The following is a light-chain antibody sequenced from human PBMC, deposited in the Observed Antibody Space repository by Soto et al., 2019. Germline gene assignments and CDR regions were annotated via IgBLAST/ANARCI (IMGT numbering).Light chain of an antibody. CDR1: QNIRGW. CDR3: QQYNSYSWT. V-gene: IGKV1-5*01. CDR2: DAP. J-gene: IGKJ1*01. Sequence: DIRMTQSPSTLSTSVGDRVTITCRASQNIRGWLAWYQQKPGKAPKLLIYDAPTFESGVPSRFSGSGSGTEFTLTISSLQPDDFATYYCQQYNSYSWTFGQGTTVAIK.